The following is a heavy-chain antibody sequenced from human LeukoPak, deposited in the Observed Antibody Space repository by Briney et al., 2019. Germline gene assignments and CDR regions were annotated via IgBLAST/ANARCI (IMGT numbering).Heavy chain of an antibody. Sequence: SETLSLTCTVSGGSISSYYWSWIRQPPGKGLEWIGYIYYSGSTNYNPSLKSRVTISVKTSKNQFSLKLSSVTAADTAVYYCAREGYYYYYMDVWGKGTTVTVSS. CDR2: IYYSGST. V-gene: IGHV4-59*01. J-gene: IGHJ6*03. CDR1: GGSISSYY. CDR3: AREGYYYYYMDV.